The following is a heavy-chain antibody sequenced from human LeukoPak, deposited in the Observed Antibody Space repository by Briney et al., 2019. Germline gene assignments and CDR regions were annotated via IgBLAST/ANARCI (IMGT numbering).Heavy chain of an antibody. V-gene: IGHV1-2*02. D-gene: IGHD3-22*01. CDR2: INPNSGGT. CDR3: ARSMIVKGGAFDI. Sequence: ASVKVSCKASGYTFTGYYMHWVRQAPGQGLEWMGWINPNSGGTNYAQKFQGRVTMTRDTSISTAYMELSRLRSDDTAVYYCARSMIVKGGAFDIWGQGTMVTVSS. J-gene: IGHJ3*02. CDR1: GYTFTGYY.